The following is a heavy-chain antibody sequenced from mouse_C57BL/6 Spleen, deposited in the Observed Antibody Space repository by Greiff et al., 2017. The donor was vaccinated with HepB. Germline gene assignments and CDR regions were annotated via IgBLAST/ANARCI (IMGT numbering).Heavy chain of an antibody. Sequence: DVHLVESGGGLVKPGGSLKLSCAASGFTFSSYAMSWVRQTPEKRLEWVATISDGGSYTYYPDNVKGRFTISRDNAKNNLYLQMSHLKSEDTAMYYRARDKGNWNYWYFDVWGTGTTVTVSS. CDR2: ISDGGSYT. J-gene: IGHJ1*03. D-gene: IGHD4-1*01. CDR1: GFTFSSYA. V-gene: IGHV5-4*01. CDR3: ARDKGNWNYWYFDV.